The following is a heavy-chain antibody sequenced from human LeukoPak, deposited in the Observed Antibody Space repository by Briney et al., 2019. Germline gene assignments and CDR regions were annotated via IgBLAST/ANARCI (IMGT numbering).Heavy chain of an antibody. CDR3: VKDQGLTMIVVEIDY. D-gene: IGHD3-22*01. CDR1: GFTFSSYA. V-gene: IGHV3-64D*09. Sequence: GGSLRLSCSASGFTFSSYAMHWVRQAPGKGLEYVSAISSNGGSTYYADSVKGRFTISRDNSKNTLYLQISSLRAEDTAVYYCVKDQGLTMIVVEIDYWGQGTLVTVSS. J-gene: IGHJ4*02. CDR2: ISSNGGST.